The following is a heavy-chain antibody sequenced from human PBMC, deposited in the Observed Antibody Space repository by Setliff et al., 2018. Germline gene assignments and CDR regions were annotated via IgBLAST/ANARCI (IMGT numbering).Heavy chain of an antibody. D-gene: IGHD3-10*01. J-gene: IGHJ4*02. CDR1: GISIANTASY. Sequence: SETLSLTCNVSGISIANTASYWSWIRQPAGKTLEWIGHFYSSGATDYNLSLKSRVTISLDTSKNQFSLKLTSATATDTAVYFCARESATLGEFPLYYFDYWGQGIPVTVSS. CDR3: ARESATLGEFPLYYFDY. CDR2: FYSSGAT. V-gene: IGHV4-61*09.